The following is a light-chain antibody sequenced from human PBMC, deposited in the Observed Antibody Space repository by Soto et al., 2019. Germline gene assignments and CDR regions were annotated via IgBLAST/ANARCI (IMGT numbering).Light chain of an antibody. Sequence: QSVLTQPASVSGSPGQSITISCTGTSSDVGSYNLVSWYQHHPVKAPKLMIYEGSKRPSGLSNRFSGSKSGNTASLTISGLQDEDEADYYCCSYAGSRTIYDFANGTKVTV. J-gene: IGLJ1*01. CDR3: CSYAGSRTIYD. V-gene: IGLV2-23*01. CDR1: SSDVGSYNL. CDR2: EGS.